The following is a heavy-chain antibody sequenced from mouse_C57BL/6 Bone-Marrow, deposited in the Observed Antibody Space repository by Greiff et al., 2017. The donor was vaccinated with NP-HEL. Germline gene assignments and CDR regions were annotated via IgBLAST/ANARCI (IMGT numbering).Heavy chain of an antibody. CDR2: INPYNGGT. D-gene: IGHD2-4*01. CDR3: ARWGLRRGYYFDY. CDR1: GYTFTDYY. Sequence: VQLKESGPVLVKPGASVKMSCKASGYTFTDYYMNWVKQSHGKSLEWIGVINPYNGGTSYNQKFKGKATLTVDKSSSTAYMELNSLTSEDSAVYYCARWGLRRGYYFDYWGQGTTLTVSS. J-gene: IGHJ2*01. V-gene: IGHV1-19*01.